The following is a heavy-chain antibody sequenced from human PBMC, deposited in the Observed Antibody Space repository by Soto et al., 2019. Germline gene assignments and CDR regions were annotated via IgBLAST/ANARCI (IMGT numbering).Heavy chain of an antibody. J-gene: IGHJ5*02. CDR3: ARHIRGYSHGRGRFWFEP. CDR1: GGSISSSSYY. CDR2: IYYSGST. Sequence: PSETLSLTCTVSGGSISSSSYYWGWIRQPPGKGLEWIGSIYYSGSTYYNPSLKSRVTISVDTSKDQFSLKLSSVTAADTAVYYCARHIRGYSHGRGRFWFEPWGQGTLVTVSS. D-gene: IGHD5-18*01. V-gene: IGHV4-39*01.